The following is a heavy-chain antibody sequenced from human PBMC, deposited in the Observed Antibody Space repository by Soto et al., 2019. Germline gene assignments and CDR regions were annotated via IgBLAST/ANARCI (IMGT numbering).Heavy chain of an antibody. D-gene: IGHD4-17*01. Sequence: SETLSLTCTVSGGSISRSSNHWGWIRQPPGKGLEWIGNIYYSENTYYNPSLKSRVTISVDTSKNQFSLRLTSVTAADTAVYYCATHPPYGPLDHWGQGTLVTVSS. J-gene: IGHJ4*02. V-gene: IGHV4-39*01. CDR3: ATHPPYGPLDH. CDR1: GGSISRSSNH. CDR2: IYYSENT.